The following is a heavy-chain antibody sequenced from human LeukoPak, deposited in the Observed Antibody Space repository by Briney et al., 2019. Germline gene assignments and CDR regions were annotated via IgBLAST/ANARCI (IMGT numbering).Heavy chain of an antibody. CDR1: GFTFSSYA. Sequence: PGGSLRLSCAASGFTFSSYAMSWVRQAPGKGLEWVSAISGSGGSTYYADSVKGRFTISRDNSKNTLYLQMNSLRAEDTAVYYCAKDQRYYDTLTGYWMRWFDPWGQGTLVTVSS. D-gene: IGHD3-9*01. V-gene: IGHV3-23*01. CDR2: ISGSGGST. CDR3: AKDQRYYDTLTGYWMRWFDP. J-gene: IGHJ5*02.